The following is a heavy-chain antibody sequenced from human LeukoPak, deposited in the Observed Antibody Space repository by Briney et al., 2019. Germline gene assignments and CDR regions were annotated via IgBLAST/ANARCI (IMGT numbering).Heavy chain of an antibody. J-gene: IGHJ3*02. Sequence: SETLSLTCTVSGGSISSGDYYWSWIRQPPGKGLEWIGYIYYSGSTYYNPSLKSRVTISVDMSKNQFSLKLSSVTAADTAVYYCARDMRWLQCDPHNDAFDIWGQGTMVTVSS. D-gene: IGHD5-24*01. V-gene: IGHV4-30-4*01. CDR1: GGSISSGDYY. CDR3: ARDMRWLQCDPHNDAFDI. CDR2: IYYSGST.